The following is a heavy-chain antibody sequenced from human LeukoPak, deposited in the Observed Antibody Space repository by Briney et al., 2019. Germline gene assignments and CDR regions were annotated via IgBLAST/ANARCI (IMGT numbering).Heavy chain of an antibody. Sequence: GGSLRLSCAISGFIFNTYGMNWVRQTPGKGLEWVSTFSGGDGQTFYADSVKGRFTISRDSSRDTVSLQMNSLRVEDTAVYYCARGIYWSLDSWGQGTLVTVSS. J-gene: IGHJ4*02. CDR1: GFIFNTYG. V-gene: IGHV3-23*01. CDR2: FSGGDGQT. D-gene: IGHD1-1*01. CDR3: ARGIYWSLDS.